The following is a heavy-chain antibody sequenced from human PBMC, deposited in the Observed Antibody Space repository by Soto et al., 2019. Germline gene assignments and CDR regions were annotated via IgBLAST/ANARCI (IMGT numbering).Heavy chain of an antibody. V-gene: IGHV3-11*05. CDR3: ARAVAVPADFDY. D-gene: IGHD6-19*01. CDR2: ISSSTSHT. Sequence: PGGSLRLSCAVSGFTFSDYYMTWIRQAPGKGLEWVSYISSSTSHTNYADSVKGRFTISRDNAKNSLFLQMNSLRAEDTAVYYCARAVAVPADFDYWGQGTLVTVSS. J-gene: IGHJ4*02. CDR1: GFTFSDYY.